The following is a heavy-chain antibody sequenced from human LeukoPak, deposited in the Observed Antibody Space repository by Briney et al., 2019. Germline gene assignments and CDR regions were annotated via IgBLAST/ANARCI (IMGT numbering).Heavy chain of an antibody. CDR3: ARGYSGEFDY. D-gene: IGHD1-26*01. J-gene: IGHJ4*02. CDR1: GFTLRSYD. CDR2: TSGSGGNT. V-gene: IGHV3-23*01. Sequence: GGSLRLSCAASGFTLRSYDMSWVRQAPGKGLEWVAATSGSGGNTYYADSVKGRFTISRDNAKNSLYLQMNSLRAEDTAVYYCARGYSGEFDYWGQGTLVTVSS.